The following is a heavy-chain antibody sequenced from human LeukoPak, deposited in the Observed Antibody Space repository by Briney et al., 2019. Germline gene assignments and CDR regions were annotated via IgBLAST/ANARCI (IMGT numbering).Heavy chain of an antibody. J-gene: IGHJ4*02. V-gene: IGHV4-39*01. CDR1: GGSISSSNYS. CDR2: IYYTGST. D-gene: IGHD2-21*02. CDR3: ARHGGNYYSFSDY. Sequence: KTSETLSLTCTVSGGSISSSNYSWGWIRQPPGKGLEWIGSIYYTGSTYYNPSLKSRVTISVDTSKNQFSLKLSSVTAADTAVYYCARHGGNYYSFSDYWGQGTLVTVSS.